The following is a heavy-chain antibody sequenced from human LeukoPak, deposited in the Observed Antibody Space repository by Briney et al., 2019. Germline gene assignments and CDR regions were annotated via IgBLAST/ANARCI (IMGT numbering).Heavy chain of an antibody. CDR3: AKDGLYCSTTTCSLDY. Sequence: GGSLRLSCAASGFTFSSYGMHWVRQAPGKGLEWVAFIRYDGSIKYYGDSVKGRFTISRDNSKNTLYLHMNSLRAEDTAVYYCAKDGLYCSTTTCSLDYWGQGTLVTVSS. CDR2: IRYDGSIK. V-gene: IGHV3-30*02. CDR1: GFTFSSYG. J-gene: IGHJ4*02. D-gene: IGHD2-2*01.